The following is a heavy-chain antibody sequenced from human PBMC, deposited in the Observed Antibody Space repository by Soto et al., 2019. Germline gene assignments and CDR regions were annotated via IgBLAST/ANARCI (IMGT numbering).Heavy chain of an antibody. CDR3: AAYNTSRHAAFDI. V-gene: IGHV3-7*01. J-gene: IGHJ3*02. Sequence: GSLRLSCEVSGFSFKTYWMSWVRQAPGKGLEWLANMNEDANTKYYVDSVKGRFTILGDSAGNSLFLKMASLRAEDTAVYFCAAYNTSRHAAFDIWGRGTLVTVSS. CDR1: GFSFKTYW. CDR2: MNEDANTK. D-gene: IGHD1-20*01.